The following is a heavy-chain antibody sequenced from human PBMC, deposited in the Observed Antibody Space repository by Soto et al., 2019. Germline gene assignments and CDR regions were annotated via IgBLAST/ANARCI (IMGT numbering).Heavy chain of an antibody. CDR1: GFTFSGYA. CDR3: AKGQSSGYYYPPGFDY. V-gene: IGHV3-23*01. Sequence: GGSLRLSCATSGFTFSGYAMTWVRQAPGKGLNWVSAITSGGDTFFADSVKGRFTISRDHSKNTFYLQMNSLTAEDTAVYYCAKGQSSGYYYPPGFDYWGQGTLVTVS. D-gene: IGHD3-22*01. CDR2: ITSGGDT. J-gene: IGHJ4*02.